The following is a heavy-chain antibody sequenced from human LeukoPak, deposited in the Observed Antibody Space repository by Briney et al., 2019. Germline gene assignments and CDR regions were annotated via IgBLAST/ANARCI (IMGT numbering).Heavy chain of an antibody. CDR2: ISGSGGST. D-gene: IGHD2-2*02. CDR3: SAYDIVVVPAAITLPDAFDI. V-gene: IGHV3-23*01. Sequence: GGSLRLYCAASGFTFSSYAMSWVRQAPVKGLKLLSAISGSGGSTYYADSVKGRFTLSRDNSKNTLYLQMNSLRAEDFVFYHSSAYDIVVVPAAITLPDAFDIWGQGTMVTVSS. CDR1: GFTFSSYA. J-gene: IGHJ3*02.